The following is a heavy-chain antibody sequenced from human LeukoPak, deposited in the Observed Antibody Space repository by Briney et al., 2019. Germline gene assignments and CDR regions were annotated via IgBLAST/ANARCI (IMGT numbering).Heavy chain of an antibody. Sequence: VASVKVSCEISGYTFINYGISWVPQAPGQGLEWMGWVSTYNGNTNYAQNLQDRVTMTTDTSTNTAYMELRSLRSDDTAMYYCARDMDYGSGSSLNWFDPWGQGTLVTVSS. V-gene: IGHV1-18*01. CDR1: GYTFINYG. CDR3: ARDMDYGSGSSLNWFDP. D-gene: IGHD3-10*01. CDR2: VSTYNGNT. J-gene: IGHJ5*02.